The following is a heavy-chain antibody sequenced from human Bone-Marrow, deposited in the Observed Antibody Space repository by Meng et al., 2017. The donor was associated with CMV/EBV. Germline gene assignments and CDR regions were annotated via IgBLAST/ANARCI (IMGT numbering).Heavy chain of an antibody. Sequence: GGSLRLSCAASGFTFSSYAMSWVRQAPGKGLEWVSAIGDGSGSTYYADSVQGRFTISRDSSKNTLYLQMNTLRAEDTAVYFCARRMVNYPFDSWGQGTLVTVYS. CDR3: ARRMVNYPFDS. D-gene: IGHD1-7*01. CDR2: IGDGSGST. V-gene: IGHV3-23*01. CDR1: GFTFSSYA. J-gene: IGHJ4*02.